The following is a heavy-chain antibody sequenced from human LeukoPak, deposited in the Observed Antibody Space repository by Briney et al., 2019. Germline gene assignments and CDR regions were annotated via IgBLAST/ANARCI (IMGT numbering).Heavy chain of an antibody. D-gene: IGHD2/OR15-2a*01. Sequence: PGGSLRLSCSASGITLSKSTLSCVRLAPAKGLEWVSGISGSDTFYADFVKGRFTISRDNSKNTAYMQLNSLSVADTAIYYCATLYEIHSDYWGQGTLVTVSS. CDR3: ATLYEIHSDY. CDR2: ISGSDT. V-gene: IGHV3-23*01. CDR1: GITLSKST. J-gene: IGHJ4*02.